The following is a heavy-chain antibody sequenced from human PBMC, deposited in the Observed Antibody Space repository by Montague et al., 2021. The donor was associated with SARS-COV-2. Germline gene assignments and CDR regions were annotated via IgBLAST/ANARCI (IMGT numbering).Heavy chain of an antibody. CDR3: ARDTRITMLVVVNRYGMDV. V-gene: IGHV4-39*07. J-gene: IGHJ6*02. CDR2: IYYSGST. CDR1: GGAISSSSYY. D-gene: IGHD3-22*01. Sequence: SETLSLTCTVSGGAISSSSYYWGWIRQPPGKGLEWIGSIYYSGSTYYNPSLTSRVTISVDTSKNQFSLKRSSVTAAATAVYYCARDTRITMLVVVNRYGMDVWGQGTAVTVSS.